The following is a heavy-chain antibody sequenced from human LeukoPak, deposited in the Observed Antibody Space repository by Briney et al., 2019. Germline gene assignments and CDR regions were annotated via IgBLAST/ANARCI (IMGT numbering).Heavy chain of an antibody. CDR1: GCTFTSYD. V-gene: IGHV1-8*01. J-gene: IGHJ3*02. Sequence: ASVKVSCKASGCTFTSYDINWVRQATGQGLEWMGWMNPNSGNTGYAQKFQGRVTMTRNTSISTAYMELSSLRSEDTAVYYCARGPYDILTGYYLSDAFDIWGQGTMVTVSS. D-gene: IGHD3-9*01. CDR2: MNPNSGNT. CDR3: ARGPYDILTGYYLSDAFDI.